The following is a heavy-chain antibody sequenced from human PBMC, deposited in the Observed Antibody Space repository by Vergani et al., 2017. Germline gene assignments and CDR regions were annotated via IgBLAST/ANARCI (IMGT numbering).Heavy chain of an antibody. Sequence: EVQLVESGGDLVKPGGSLRLSCAASGFTFSSYSMNWVRQAPGKGLEWVSSISSSSSYIYYADSMKGRFIISRDNAKNSLYLQMNSLRAEDTAVYYCAGYFLXYCSSTNCFEAFDIWGQGTMVTVSS. CDR2: ISSSSSYI. CDR3: AGYFLXYCSSTNCFEAFDI. D-gene: IGHD2-2*01. J-gene: IGHJ3*02. V-gene: IGHV3-21*02. CDR1: GFTFSSYS.